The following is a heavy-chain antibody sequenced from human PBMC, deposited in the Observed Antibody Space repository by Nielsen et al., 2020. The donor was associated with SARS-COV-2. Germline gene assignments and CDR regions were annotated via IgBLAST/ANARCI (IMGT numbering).Heavy chain of an antibody. V-gene: IGHV1-69*06. D-gene: IGHD2-15*01. J-gene: IGHJ5*02. CDR2: IIPIFGTA. CDR3: ARDLYCSGGSCYSGDWFDP. CDR1: GGTFSSYA. Sequence: SVKVSCKASGGTFSSYAISWVRQAPGQGLEWMGGIIPIFGTANYAQKFQGRVTITADKSTSTAYMELSSLRSEDTAVYYCARDLYCSGGSCYSGDWFDPWGQVTLVTVSS.